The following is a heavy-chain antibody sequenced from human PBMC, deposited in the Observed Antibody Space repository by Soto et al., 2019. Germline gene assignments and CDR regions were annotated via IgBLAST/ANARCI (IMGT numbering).Heavy chain of an antibody. J-gene: IGHJ6*02. D-gene: IGHD5-18*01. V-gene: IGHV1-2*04. CDR1: GYTLTGYY. Sequence: ASVKVSCKASGYTLTGYYMHWVRQAPGEGLEWMGWINPNSGGTNYAQKFQGWVTMTRDTSISTAYMELSRLRSDDTAVYYCARAFAVDTAMVYARNYYGMDVWGQGTTVTVSS. CDR2: INPNSGGT. CDR3: ARAFAVDTAMVYARNYYGMDV.